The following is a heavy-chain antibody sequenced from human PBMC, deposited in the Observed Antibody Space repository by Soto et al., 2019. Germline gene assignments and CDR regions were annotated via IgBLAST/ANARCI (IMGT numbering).Heavy chain of an antibody. Sequence: SETLSITSTVSGGTISSSNYYWGWISRTTEKGQEWNVSIYHSGSTYYNPSLKSRVTISVDTSKNQFSLKLSSVTAADTAVYYCARQDYYYVWGSPQTHYYYYGMDVWGQGTTVTVSS. CDR1: GGTISSSNYY. CDR2: IYHSGST. V-gene: IGHV4-39*01. D-gene: IGHD3-16*01. J-gene: IGHJ6*02. CDR3: ARQDYYYVWGSPQTHYYYYGMDV.